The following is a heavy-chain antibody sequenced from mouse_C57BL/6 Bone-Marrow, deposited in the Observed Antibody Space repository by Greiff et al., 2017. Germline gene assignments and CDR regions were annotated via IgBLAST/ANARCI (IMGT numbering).Heavy chain of an antibody. CDR2: MYPGSGST. D-gene: IGHD1-1*01. Sequence: QVQLQQPGAELVKPGASVKMSCKASGYTFTSYWITWVKQRPGQGLEWIGDMYPGSGSTNYNEKFKSKATLTVDTSSSTAYMQLSSLTSEDSAVYYGARDYYGSSYWYFDVWGTGTTITVSS. CDR1: GYTFTSYW. CDR3: ARDYYGSSYWYFDV. J-gene: IGHJ1*03. V-gene: IGHV1-55*01.